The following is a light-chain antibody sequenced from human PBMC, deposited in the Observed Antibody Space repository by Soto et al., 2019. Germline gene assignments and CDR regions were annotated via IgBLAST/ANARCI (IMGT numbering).Light chain of an antibody. CDR2: DAS. CDR3: QQRYNWPLT. V-gene: IGKV3-11*01. J-gene: IGKJ1*01. CDR1: QSVSSY. Sequence: EIVLTQSPATLSLSPGGRVTLSCRASQSVSSYLAWYQQKLGQAPRLLIYDASNRATGIPARFSGSGSGTDFTLTISSLEPEDFAVYYCQQRYNWPLTFGQGTKVDIK.